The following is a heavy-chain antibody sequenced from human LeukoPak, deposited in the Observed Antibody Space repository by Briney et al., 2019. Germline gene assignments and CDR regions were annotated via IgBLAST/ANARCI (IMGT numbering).Heavy chain of an antibody. Sequence: GASVKVPCKASGYTFSNYGMSWVRQAPGHGLEWMGWISGFNGHTKYSQKSQGRVTMTTDTSTSTAYMEVRSLRSDDTAVYYCARAWLRRKYYYYMDVWGKGTTVTVSS. J-gene: IGHJ6*03. CDR2: ISGFNGHT. D-gene: IGHD5-12*01. CDR3: ARAWLRRKYYYYMDV. CDR1: GYTFSNYG. V-gene: IGHV1-18*04.